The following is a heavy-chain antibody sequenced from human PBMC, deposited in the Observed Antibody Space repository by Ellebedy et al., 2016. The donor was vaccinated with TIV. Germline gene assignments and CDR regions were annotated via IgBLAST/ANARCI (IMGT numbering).Heavy chain of an antibody. CDR2: ITWDGLGV. CDR1: GFTFDDYA. Sequence: PGGSLRLSCAASGFTFDDYAMHWVRQGPGKSLEWVAFITWDGLGVFYSASVKGRFTISRDNSKNSLYLQMNSLQTEDTALYYCAKDQGPDPSEAAVFPPVCEAWGQGTLVTVSS. J-gene: IGHJ5*02. CDR3: AKDQGPDPSEAAVFPPVCEA. D-gene: IGHD6-13*01. V-gene: IGHV3-43D*03.